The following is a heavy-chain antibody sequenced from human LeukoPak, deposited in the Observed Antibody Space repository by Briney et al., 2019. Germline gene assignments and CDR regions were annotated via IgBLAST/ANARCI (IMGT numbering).Heavy chain of an antibody. J-gene: IGHJ6*03. V-gene: IGHV3-48*01. D-gene: IGHD6-13*01. Sequence: GGSLRLSCAASGFTFSSYSMNWVRQAPGKGLEWVSYISSSSTIYYADSVKGRFTISRDNAKNSLYLQMNSLRAEDTAVYYCTGSSTAYYYYYYMDVWGKGTTVTVSS. CDR1: GFTFSSYS. CDR3: TGSSTAYYYYYYMDV. CDR2: ISSSSTI.